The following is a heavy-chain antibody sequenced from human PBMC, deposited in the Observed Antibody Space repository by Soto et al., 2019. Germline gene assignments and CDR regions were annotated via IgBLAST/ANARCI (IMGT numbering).Heavy chain of an antibody. D-gene: IGHD3-22*01. V-gene: IGHV3-13*04. CDR3: ARAIGPTLFDY. CDR2: IGTAGDT. J-gene: IGHJ4*02. CDR1: GFTFSSYD. Sequence: GGSLRFSCSASGFTFSSYDTHWVRQGPGKGLEWVSAIGTAGDTNYAGSVKGRFTISRENAKNSLYLQMNSLRAGDTAIYFCARAIGPTLFDYWGQGTLVTVSS.